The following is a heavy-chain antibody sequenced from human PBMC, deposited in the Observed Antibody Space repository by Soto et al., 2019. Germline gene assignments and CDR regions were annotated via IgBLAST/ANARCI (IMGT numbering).Heavy chain of an antibody. Sequence: QVQLQESGPGLVKPSQTLSLTCTVSGGSISRGDYYWSWIRQPPGKGLAWIGYIYYSGSTYYNPSLKSRVTISVDTSKNQFPLKLSSVSAADTAVYYCASDRSRGAATPMYYYYYGMDVWGQGTTVTVCS. J-gene: IGHJ6*02. CDR1: GGSISRGDYY. CDR3: ASDRSRGAATPMYYYYYGMDV. V-gene: IGHV4-30-4*01. CDR2: IYYSGST. D-gene: IGHD2-15*01.